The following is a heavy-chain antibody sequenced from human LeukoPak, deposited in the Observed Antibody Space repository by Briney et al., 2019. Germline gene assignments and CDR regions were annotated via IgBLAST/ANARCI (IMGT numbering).Heavy chain of an antibody. CDR3: ARENGSGSYYFDY. J-gene: IGHJ4*02. CDR2: IYHSGST. V-gene: IGHV4-30-2*01. CDR1: GGSISSGGYS. Sequence: PSETLSLTCAVSGGSISSGGYSWSWIRQPPGKGLEWIGYIYHSGSTYYNPSLKSRVTISVDRSKNQFSLKLSSVTAADTAVYYCARENGSGSYYFDYWGQGTLVTVSS. D-gene: IGHD3-10*01.